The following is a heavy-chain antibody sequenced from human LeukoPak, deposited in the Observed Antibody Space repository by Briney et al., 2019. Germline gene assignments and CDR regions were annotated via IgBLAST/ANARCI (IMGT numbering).Heavy chain of an antibody. Sequence: PSETLSLTCNVSGGSINSGSYYWGWIRQTPGKGLEWIGSIYYSGSAYFNPSLKSRVTMSVDTSKNQFSLKLSSVTAADTAVYFCARIENTYCRKFDYWGQGILVTVSS. J-gene: IGHJ4*02. CDR1: GGSINSGSYY. CDR2: IYYSGSA. V-gene: IGHV4-39*01. CDR3: ARIENTYCRKFDY. D-gene: IGHD2-15*01.